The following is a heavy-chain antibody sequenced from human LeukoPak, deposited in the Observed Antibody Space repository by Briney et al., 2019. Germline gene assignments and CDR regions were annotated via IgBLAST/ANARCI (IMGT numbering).Heavy chain of an antibody. J-gene: IGHJ2*01. CDR1: GFTLSSYW. V-gene: IGHV3-74*01. CDR2: INSDGSST. CDR3: AREVSADWYFDL. Sequence: GGSLRLSCAASGFTLSSYWMHWVRQAPGKGLVWVSRINSDGSSTSYADSVKGRFTISRDNAKNTLYLQMNSLRAEDTAVYYCAREVSADWYFDLWGRGTLVTVSS.